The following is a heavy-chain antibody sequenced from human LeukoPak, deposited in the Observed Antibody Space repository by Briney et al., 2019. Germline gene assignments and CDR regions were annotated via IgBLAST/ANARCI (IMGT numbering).Heavy chain of an antibody. D-gene: IGHD1-14*01. CDR1: GFTVSRNV. J-gene: IGHJ6*03. Sequence: GGSLRLSCVASGFTVSRNVMSWVRQAPGEGLEWVSLIYSDDRAFYADSVKGRFTTSRNNSKNTLFLQMSSLKPEDTAIYYCARDLAGFQEPRYYYYMDVWGKGTTVTVSS. V-gene: IGHV3-66*02. CDR2: IYSDDRA. CDR3: ARDLAGFQEPRYYYYMDV.